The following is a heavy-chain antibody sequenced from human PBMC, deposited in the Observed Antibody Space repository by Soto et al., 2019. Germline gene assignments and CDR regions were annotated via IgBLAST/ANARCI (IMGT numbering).Heavy chain of an antibody. Sequence: LRLSCAASGFTFSSYGMHWVRQAPGKGLEWVAVISYDGSNKYYADSVKGRFTISRDNSKNTLYLQMNSLRAEDTAVYYCAKVSGRWELLAWLDYWGQGTLVTVSS. J-gene: IGHJ4*02. CDR1: GFTFSSYG. V-gene: IGHV3-30*18. D-gene: IGHD1-26*01. CDR3: AKVSGRWELLAWLDY. CDR2: ISYDGSNK.